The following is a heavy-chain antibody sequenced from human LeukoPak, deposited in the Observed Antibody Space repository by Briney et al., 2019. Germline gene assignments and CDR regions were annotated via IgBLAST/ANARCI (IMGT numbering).Heavy chain of an antibody. V-gene: IGHV3-53*01. CDR2: IYSDGST. Sequence: GGSLRLSCAASGFIVSGDFMSWVRQAPGKGLEWVSVIYSDGSTYYADSEKGRFTISRDNSKNTLDLQMTGLRAEDTAVYYCARERGRGRDSPWFDYWGQGTLVTVSS. J-gene: IGHJ4*02. D-gene: IGHD1-26*01. CDR1: GFIVSGDF. CDR3: ARERGRGRDSPWFDY.